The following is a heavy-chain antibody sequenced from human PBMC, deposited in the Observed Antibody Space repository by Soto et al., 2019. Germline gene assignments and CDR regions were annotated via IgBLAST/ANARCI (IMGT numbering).Heavy chain of an antibody. CDR1: GVTFSSYA. CDR2: ISGSGGST. V-gene: IGHV3-23*01. D-gene: IGHD3-10*01. J-gene: IGHJ4*02. CDR3: AKANSGSYYNPDY. Sequence: GGSLRLSSAASGVTFSSYAMSWVRQPPGKGLEWVSAISGSGGSTYYADSVKGRFTISRDNSENTLYLQMNSLRAEDTAVYYCAKANSGSYYNPDYWGQGTLVTVSS.